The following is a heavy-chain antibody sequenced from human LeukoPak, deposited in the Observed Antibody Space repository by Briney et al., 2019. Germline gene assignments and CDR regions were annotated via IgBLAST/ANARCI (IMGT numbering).Heavy chain of an antibody. V-gene: IGHV4-4*07. CDR3: ARLKFYDSTGYSPGHYMDV. J-gene: IGHJ6*03. Sequence: PETLSHTCTVSGGPIYSYYWSWIRQTAGKGLEWIGRLYPGVSTNYNPSLKSRVTMSVDTSKNQFALKLSAVTAADTAVYYCARLKFYDSTGYSPGHYMDVWGKGTTVTVSS. CDR2: LYPGVST. D-gene: IGHD3-22*01. CDR1: GGPIYSYY.